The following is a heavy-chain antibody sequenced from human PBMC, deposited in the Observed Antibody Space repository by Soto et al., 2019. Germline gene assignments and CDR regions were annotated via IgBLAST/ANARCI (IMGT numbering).Heavy chain of an antibody. D-gene: IGHD4-17*01. V-gene: IGHV1-18*04. CDR1: GYTFINYG. CDR3: ARDDFGDLWRSPDV. Sequence: QVQLMQSGAEVKKSGASVKVSCKASGYTFINYGIIWVRQAPGQGLEWMGWITDYNGSTKYARKFQDRVTMTTDTSTSTAYMELRSLRSDDTAVYFCARDDFGDLWRSPDVWGQGTTVTVSS. CDR2: ITDYNGST. J-gene: IGHJ3*01.